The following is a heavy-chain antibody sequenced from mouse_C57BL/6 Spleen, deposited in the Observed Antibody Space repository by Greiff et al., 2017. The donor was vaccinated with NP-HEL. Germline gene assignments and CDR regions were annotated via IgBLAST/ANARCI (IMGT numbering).Heavy chain of an antibody. V-gene: IGHV1-61*01. CDR1: GYTFTSYW. CDR2: IYPSDSET. Sequence: VQLQQPGAELVRPGSSVKLSCKASGYTFTSYWMDWVKQRPGQGLEWIGNIYPSDSETHYNQKFKDKATLTVDKSSSTAYMQLSSLTSEDSAVYYCARRNWERFYAMDYWGQGTSVTVSS. J-gene: IGHJ4*01. D-gene: IGHD4-1*01. CDR3: ARRNWERFYAMDY.